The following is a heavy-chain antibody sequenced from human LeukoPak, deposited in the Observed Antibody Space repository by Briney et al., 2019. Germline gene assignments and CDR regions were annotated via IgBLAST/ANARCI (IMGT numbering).Heavy chain of an antibody. J-gene: IGHJ5*02. Sequence: GGSLKISCKGFGYDLRDFRLTWVRQKPGKGLGGVGVIYPGDSETRYGPSFQGQVTISADKSINPAYLHWSSLKASDTAMYYCARHVGDFWSGFSIDPWGQGTLVTVSS. V-gene: IGHV5-51*01. CDR1: GYDLRDFR. D-gene: IGHD3-3*01. CDR2: IYPGDSET. CDR3: ARHVGDFWSGFSIDP.